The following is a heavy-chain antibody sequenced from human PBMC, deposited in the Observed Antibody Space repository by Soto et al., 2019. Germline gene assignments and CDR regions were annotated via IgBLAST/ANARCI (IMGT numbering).Heavy chain of an antibody. CDR1: GITFNRNG. CDR2: IWYDGSKT. J-gene: IGHJ6*02. D-gene: IGHD1-1*01. Sequence: QEQLVESGGGVVQPGRSLRLSCAASGITFNRNGMHWVRQAPGKGLEWVAGIWYDGSKTAYSDSVKGRFTISRDNAKNTLYLQMNRVRAEDTDIYYCARDRSAGDYFYYGMDVWGQGTTVTVSS. V-gene: IGHV3-33*01. CDR3: ARDRSAGDYFYYGMDV.